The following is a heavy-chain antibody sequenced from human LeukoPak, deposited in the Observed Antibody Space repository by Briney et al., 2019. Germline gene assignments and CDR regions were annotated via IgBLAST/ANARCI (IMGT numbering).Heavy chain of an antibody. J-gene: IGHJ4*02. D-gene: IGHD2-2*01. CDR2: INPNSGGT. CDR3: AREDCSSTSCYLVSGYFDY. V-gene: IGHV1-2*02. CDR1: GYTFTGYH. Sequence: ASVKVSCKAPGYTFTGYHMHWVRQAPGQGLEWMGWINPNSGGTNYAQKFQGRVTMTRDTSISTAYMELSRLRSDDTAVYYCAREDCSSTSCYLVSGYFDYWGQGTLVTVSS.